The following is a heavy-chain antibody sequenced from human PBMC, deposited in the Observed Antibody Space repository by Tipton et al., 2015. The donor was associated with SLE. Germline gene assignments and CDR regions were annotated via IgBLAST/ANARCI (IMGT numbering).Heavy chain of an antibody. J-gene: IGHJ6*03. Sequence: SLRLSCVGSGFTFSSYEMNWVRQAPGKGLEWVSYMSSSGNTIYYADSVKGRFTISRDNAKNSLYLQMNSLRAEDTAVYYCARDSMVRGVGYMDVWGKGTTVTVSS. CDR2: MSSSGNTI. CDR1: GFTFSSYE. D-gene: IGHD3-10*01. V-gene: IGHV3-48*03. CDR3: ARDSMVRGVGYMDV.